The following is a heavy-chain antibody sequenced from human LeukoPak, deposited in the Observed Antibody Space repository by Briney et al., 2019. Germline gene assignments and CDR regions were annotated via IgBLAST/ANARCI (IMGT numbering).Heavy chain of an antibody. CDR1: GYSFTSYW. CDR3: ARGRYFDWQRPAYWFDP. D-gene: IGHD3-9*01. V-gene: IGHV5-51*01. CDR2: IYPGDSDT. Sequence: GESLKISCKGSGYSFTSYWISWVRQMPGKGLEWMGIIYPGDSDTRYSPSFQGQVTISADKSISTAYLQWSSLKASDTAMYYCARGRYFDWQRPAYWFDPWGQGTLVTVSS. J-gene: IGHJ5*02.